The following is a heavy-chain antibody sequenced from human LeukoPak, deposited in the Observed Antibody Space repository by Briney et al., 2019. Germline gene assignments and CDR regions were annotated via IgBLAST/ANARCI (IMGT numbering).Heavy chain of an antibody. V-gene: IGHV1-2*02. J-gene: IGHJ4*02. CDR1: GYTFTGYY. CDR3: TRDKPFDY. Sequence: ASVKVSCKASGYTFTGYYLHWVRQAAGQGLEWMGWIDPDSGGTNYAQKFQGRVTMTRDTSIKTVYMELSRLRFDDTAVYYCTRDKPFDYWGQGTLVTVSS. CDR2: IDPDSGGT.